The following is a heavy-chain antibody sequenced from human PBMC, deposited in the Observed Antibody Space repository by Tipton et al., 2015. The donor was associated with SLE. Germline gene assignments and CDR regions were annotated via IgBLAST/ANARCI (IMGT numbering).Heavy chain of an antibody. Sequence: TLSLTCSVSGGSINVYYWSWVRQPPGKGLEWIGYVSYSGSTNYNPSLQSRVTISVDTSKTQFSLKLSSVTAADTAMYYCARAPGAFDIWGQGTMVTVSS. J-gene: IGHJ3*02. CDR3: ARAPGAFDI. CDR1: GGSINVYY. V-gene: IGHV4-59*08. CDR2: VSYSGST.